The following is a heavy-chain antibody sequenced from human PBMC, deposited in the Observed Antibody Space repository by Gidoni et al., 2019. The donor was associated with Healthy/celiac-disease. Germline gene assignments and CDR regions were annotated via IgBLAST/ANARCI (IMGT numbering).Heavy chain of an antibody. D-gene: IGHD3-16*01. Sequence: QVQLVESGGVVVQPGRSLRLSCAASGFTFRSYGMHWVRQAPGKGLERVAVISYDGSNKYYADSVKGRFTISRDNSKNTLYLQMNSLRAEETAVYYCAKDMFGGYRKQYYFDYWGQGTLVTVSS. CDR3: AKDMFGGYRKQYYFDY. CDR2: ISYDGSNK. CDR1: GFTFRSYG. J-gene: IGHJ4*02. V-gene: IGHV3-30*18.